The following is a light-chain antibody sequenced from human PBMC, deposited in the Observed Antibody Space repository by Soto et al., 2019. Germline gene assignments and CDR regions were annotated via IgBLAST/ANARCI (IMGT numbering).Light chain of an antibody. CDR2: GAS. Sequence: DLQMTQSPSFLSASVGDRVTLTCRASQSISAWLAWYQVKPGQAPKLLIYGASSLGSGVPSRFSGSGSGTEFTLTISSLQPEDFATYYCQQYDPYSYTFGQGTKLEIK. V-gene: IGKV1-5*01. CDR1: QSISAW. CDR3: QQYDPYSYT. J-gene: IGKJ2*01.